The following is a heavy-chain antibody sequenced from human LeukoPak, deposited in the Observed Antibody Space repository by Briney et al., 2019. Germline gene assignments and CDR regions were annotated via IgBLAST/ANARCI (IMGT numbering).Heavy chain of an antibody. CDR1: GGSFRGYY. D-gene: IGHD1-26*01. CDR2: INHSGST. V-gene: IGHV4-34*01. CDR3: ARGIVGATDFDY. Sequence: SATLSLPCAVGGGSFRGYYWSGIREPPGKGREGIGEINHSGSTNYNPALQRRVTISVATSKNQFSLKLSSVTAADTAVYYCARGIVGATDFDYWGQGTLVTVSS. J-gene: IGHJ4*02.